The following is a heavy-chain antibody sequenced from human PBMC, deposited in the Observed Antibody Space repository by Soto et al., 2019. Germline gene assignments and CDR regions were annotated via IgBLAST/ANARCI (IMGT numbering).Heavy chain of an antibody. D-gene: IGHD5-12*01. Sequence: EVQVLESGGGLVQPGGSLRLSCVASGFTFSSYDMRWVRQAPGKGLEWVSGITGSGGGTYYADSGKGRFTISRDNSRNPFYLPMNSLRAEDAAIYYCAKSLSSATASWGQGTLVTVSS. CDR1: GFTFSSYD. CDR2: ITGSGGGT. CDR3: AKSLSSATAS. J-gene: IGHJ5*02. V-gene: IGHV3-23*01.